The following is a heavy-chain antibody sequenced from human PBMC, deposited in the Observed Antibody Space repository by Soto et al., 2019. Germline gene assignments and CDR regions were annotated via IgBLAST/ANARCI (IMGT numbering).Heavy chain of an antibody. V-gene: IGHV4-31*01. Sequence: SETLSLTCTVSGGPINHSRYYWSWIRQHPGKGLEWIGYIYYSGSTYYNPSLKSQVTISVDTSKNQFSLKLSSVTAADTAVYYCARSGFRYYFDYWGQGTLVTVSS. CDR1: GGPINHSRYY. D-gene: IGHD5-12*01. CDR2: IYYSGST. J-gene: IGHJ4*02. CDR3: ARSGFRYYFDY.